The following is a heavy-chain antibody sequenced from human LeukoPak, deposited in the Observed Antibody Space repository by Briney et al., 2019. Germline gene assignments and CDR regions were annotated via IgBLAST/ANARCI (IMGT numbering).Heavy chain of an antibody. CDR3: ARTRYNWNYVTDWFDP. V-gene: IGHV1-69*05. Sequence: SVKVSCXASGGTFSSYAISWVRQARGQGLEWMGRIIPIFGTANYAQKFQGRVTITTDESTSKASMELSSLRSEDTAVYYCARTRYNWNYVTDWFDPWGQGTLVTVSS. CDR1: GGTFSSYA. CDR2: IIPIFGTA. J-gene: IGHJ5*02. D-gene: IGHD1-7*01.